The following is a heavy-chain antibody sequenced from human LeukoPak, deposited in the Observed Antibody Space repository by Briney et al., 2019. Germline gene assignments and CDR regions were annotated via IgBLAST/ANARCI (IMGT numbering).Heavy chain of an antibody. Sequence: SVKVSCKASGGTFSSYAIIWVRQAPGQGLEWMGRIIPILGIANYAQKFQGRVTITADKSTSTAYMELSSLRSEDTAVYYCASELQKLSSGWYKDYWGQGTMVTVSS. CDR1: GGTFSSYA. D-gene: IGHD6-19*01. J-gene: IGHJ4*02. V-gene: IGHV1-69*04. CDR2: IIPILGIA. CDR3: ASELQKLSSGWYKDY.